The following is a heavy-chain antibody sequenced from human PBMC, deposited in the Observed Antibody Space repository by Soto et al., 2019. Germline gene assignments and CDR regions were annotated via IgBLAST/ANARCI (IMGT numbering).Heavy chain of an antibody. Sequence: PXXSLRLSCAASGFTFSYYAMHWVRQAPGRGLEPVAVMSGDGSKKYYADSVKGRFSISRDNSKNTLYLQLNSLRIEDTALYYCAKDQGVGGTLGLFDYWGLGTLVTVSS. J-gene: IGHJ4*02. CDR2: MSGDGSKK. CDR3: AKDQGVGGTLGLFDY. V-gene: IGHV3-30*18. D-gene: IGHD1-26*01. CDR1: GFTFSYYA.